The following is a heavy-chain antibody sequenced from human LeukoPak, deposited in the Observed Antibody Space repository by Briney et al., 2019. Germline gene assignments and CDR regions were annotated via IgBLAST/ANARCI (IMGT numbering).Heavy chain of an antibody. V-gene: IGHV4-39*01. Sequence: SETLSLTCTVSGGSISSSSYYWGWIRQPTGKGLEWIGSIYYSGSTYYNPSLKSRVTISVDTSKNQFSLKLSSVTAADTAVYYCARGLVVVAAPYYYYYGMDVWGQGTTVTVSS. CDR1: GGSISSSSYY. J-gene: IGHJ6*02. CDR2: IYYSGST. D-gene: IGHD2-15*01. CDR3: ARGLVVVAAPYYYYYGMDV.